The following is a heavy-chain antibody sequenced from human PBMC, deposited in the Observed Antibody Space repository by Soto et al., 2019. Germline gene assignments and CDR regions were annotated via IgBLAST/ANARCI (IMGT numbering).Heavy chain of an antibody. Sequence: GAPVKATSKASGYTFTSYSMHWVRHAPGQGLEWMGIINPSGGSTSYAQKFQGRVTMTRDTSTSTVYMELSSLRSEDTAVYYCARDSIAAAGTPNFDYWGQRTLVTVSS. CDR3: ARDSIAAAGTPNFDY. J-gene: IGHJ4*02. CDR2: INPSGGST. CDR1: GYTFTSYS. D-gene: IGHD6-13*01. V-gene: IGHV1-46*01.